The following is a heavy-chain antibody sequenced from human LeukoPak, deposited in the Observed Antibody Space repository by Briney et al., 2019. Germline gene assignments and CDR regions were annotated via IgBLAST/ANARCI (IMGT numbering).Heavy chain of an antibody. CDR1: GFTFSSYS. CDR3: AREPLVSPGIAAAGTQNYYYYGMDV. V-gene: IGHV3-21*01. D-gene: IGHD6-13*01. Sequence: GGSLRLSCAASGFTFSSYSMNWVRQAPGKGLEWVSSISSSSSYIYYADSVKGRFTISRDNAKNSLYLQMNSLRAEDTAVYYCAREPLVSPGIAAAGTQNYYYYGMDVWGQGTTVTVSS. J-gene: IGHJ6*02. CDR2: ISSSSSYI.